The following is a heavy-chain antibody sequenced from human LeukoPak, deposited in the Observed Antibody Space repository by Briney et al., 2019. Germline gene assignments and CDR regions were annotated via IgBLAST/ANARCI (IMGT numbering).Heavy chain of an antibody. D-gene: IGHD3-10*01. CDR1: GGSISTSSYY. Sequence: SETLSLTCSVSGGSISTSSYYWGWIRQPPGKGLEWIASIYYSGSAYYNPPLKSRVTISVDTSKNQFSLKLSSVTAADTAVYYCARVVVRGRVDYWGQGTLVTVSS. CDR3: ARVVVRGRVDY. J-gene: IGHJ4*02. V-gene: IGHV4-39*07. CDR2: IYYSGSA.